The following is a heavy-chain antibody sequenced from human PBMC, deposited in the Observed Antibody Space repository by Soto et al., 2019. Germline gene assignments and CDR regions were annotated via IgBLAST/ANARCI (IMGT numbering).Heavy chain of an antibody. CDR1: GGSISSGGYY. D-gene: IGHD2-15*01. J-gene: IGHJ1*01. V-gene: IGHV4-31*03. CDR3: ARDPYCSGGSCPTYFQH. Sequence: PSETLSLTCTVSGGSISSGGYYWSWIRQHPGKGLEWIGYIYYSGSTYYNPSLKSRVTISVDTSKNQFSLKLSSVTAADTAVYYCARDPYCSGGSCPTYFQHWGQGTLVTVSS. CDR2: IYYSGST.